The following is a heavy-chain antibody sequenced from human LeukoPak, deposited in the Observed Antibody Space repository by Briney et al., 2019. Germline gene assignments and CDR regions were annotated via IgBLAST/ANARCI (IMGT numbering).Heavy chain of an antibody. Sequence: GGSLRLSCAVSGISVSSYAVHWVRQAPGKGLEWVAVMPQDGSNEHYADSVKGRFTISRDMSKNTVFLLMNSLRGEDTAVYYCARAGSRGSYYMYYGMDVWGQGTTVVVSS. J-gene: IGHJ6*02. V-gene: IGHV3-30*04. CDR2: MPQDGSNE. CDR3: ARAGSRGSYYMYYGMDV. D-gene: IGHD3-10*01. CDR1: GISVSSYA.